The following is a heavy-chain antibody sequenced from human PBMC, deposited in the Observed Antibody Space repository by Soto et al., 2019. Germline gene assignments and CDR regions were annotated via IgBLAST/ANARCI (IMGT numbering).Heavy chain of an antibody. J-gene: IGHJ4*02. D-gene: IGHD6-13*01. CDR2: ISSSSSYI. Sequence: GGSLRLSCAASGFTFSSYSMNWVRQAPGKGLEWVSSISSSSSYIYYADSVKGRFTISRDNAKNSLYLQMNSLRAEDTAVYYCARDIYIPAAVPHYFDYWGQGPLVTVYS. V-gene: IGHV3-21*01. CDR1: GFTFSSYS. CDR3: ARDIYIPAAVPHYFDY.